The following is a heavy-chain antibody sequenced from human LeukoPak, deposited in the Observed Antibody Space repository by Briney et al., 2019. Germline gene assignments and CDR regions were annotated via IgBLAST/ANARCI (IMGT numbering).Heavy chain of an antibody. CDR2: IYTSGST. Sequence: SETLSLTCTVSGGSISSYYWSWIRQPAGKGLEWIGRIYTSGSTYYNPSLKSRVTISVDTSKNQFSLKLSSVTAADTAVYYCARHGSSWQLIGHRFDPWGQGTLVTVSS. D-gene: IGHD6-13*01. V-gene: IGHV4-4*07. J-gene: IGHJ5*02. CDR1: GGSISSYY. CDR3: ARHGSSWQLIGHRFDP.